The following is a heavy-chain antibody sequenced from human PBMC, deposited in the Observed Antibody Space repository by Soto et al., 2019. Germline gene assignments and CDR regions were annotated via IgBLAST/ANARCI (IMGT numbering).Heavy chain of an antibody. J-gene: IGHJ4*02. D-gene: IGHD3-3*01. CDR3: ARKGVAFDY. CDR2: ISTTSSSI. Sequence: LSLTCAVYGGSFSGYYWSWIRQPPGKGLEWISYISTTSSSIYYADSVKGRFTISRDNAKNSLFLQMNSLRDEDTAVYYCARKGVAFDYWGQGVLVTVS. V-gene: IGHV3-11*04. CDR1: GGSFSGYY.